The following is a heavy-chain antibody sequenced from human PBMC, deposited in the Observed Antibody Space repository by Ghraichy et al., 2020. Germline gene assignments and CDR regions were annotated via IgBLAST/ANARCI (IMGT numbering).Heavy chain of an antibody. D-gene: IGHD2-8*01. CDR2: IYWDDDK. J-gene: IGHJ3*02. V-gene: IGHV2-5*02. Sequence: SGPTLVKPTQTLTLTCTFSGFSLSTSGVGVGWIRQPPGKALEWLALIYWDDDKRYSPSLKSRLTITKDTSKNQVVLTMTNMDPVDTATYYCAHAICLEAWCMLSRAITSEDAFDIWGQGTMVTVSS. CDR3: AHAICLEAWCMLSRAITSEDAFDI. CDR1: GFSLSTSGVG.